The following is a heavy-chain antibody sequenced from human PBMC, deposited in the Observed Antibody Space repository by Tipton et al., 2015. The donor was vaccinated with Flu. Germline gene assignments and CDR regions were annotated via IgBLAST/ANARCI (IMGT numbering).Heavy chain of an antibody. D-gene: IGHD3-10*01. Sequence: TLSLTCSVSGDYIDSRHYWGWIRQPPGQGLEWIGSIYHSGSTYYNPSLKSRVTISVDTSKNQFSLKLSSVTAADTAVYYCARLTYYYGSGTSDYWGQGTLVTVSS. CDR3: ARLTYYYGSGTSDY. J-gene: IGHJ4*02. CDR2: IYHSGST. CDR1: GDYIDSRHY. V-gene: IGHV4-38-2*01.